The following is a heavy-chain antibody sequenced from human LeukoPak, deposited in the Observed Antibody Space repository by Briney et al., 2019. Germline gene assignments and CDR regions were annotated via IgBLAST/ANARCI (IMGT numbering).Heavy chain of an antibody. Sequence: GGSLRLSCAASGFTFSDHWMHWVRQVPGKGLVWVSRIKTDGSWTNNADSVKGRFTISRDNAENTLYLQMNSLRVEDTAAYYCVRGVGGSSYLDYWGQGALVTVSS. CDR3: VRGVGGSSYLDY. D-gene: IGHD3-16*01. CDR1: GFTFSDHW. CDR2: IKTDGSWT. V-gene: IGHV3-74*01. J-gene: IGHJ4*02.